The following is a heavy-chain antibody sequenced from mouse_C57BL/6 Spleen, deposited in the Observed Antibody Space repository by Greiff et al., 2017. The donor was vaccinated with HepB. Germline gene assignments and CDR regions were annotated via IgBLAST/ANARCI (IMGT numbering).Heavy chain of an antibody. Sequence: EVMLVESGGGLVKPGGSLKLSCAASGFTFSDYGMHWVRQAPEKGLEWVAYISSGSSTIYYADTVKGRFTISRDNAKNTLFLQMTSLRSEDTAMYYCARQILRGAMDYWGQGTSVTVSS. CDR2: ISSGSSTI. CDR1: GFTFSDYG. V-gene: IGHV5-17*01. CDR3: ARQILRGAMDY. D-gene: IGHD1-1*01. J-gene: IGHJ4*01.